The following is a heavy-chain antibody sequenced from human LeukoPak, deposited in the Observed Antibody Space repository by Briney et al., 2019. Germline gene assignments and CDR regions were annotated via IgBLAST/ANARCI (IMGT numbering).Heavy chain of an antibody. D-gene: IGHD6-19*01. CDR3: ARVGSGGAWFDF. CDR1: GGSISSYY. V-gene: IGHV4-59*01. Sequence: SETLSLTCTISGGSISSYYWSWIRQPPGKGLEWIGYIYYTGSTNHNPSLKSRVTISVDTSKNQFSLKLSSVTAADTAVYFCARVGSGGAWFDFWGQGTLVTVSS. CDR2: IYYTGST. J-gene: IGHJ4*02.